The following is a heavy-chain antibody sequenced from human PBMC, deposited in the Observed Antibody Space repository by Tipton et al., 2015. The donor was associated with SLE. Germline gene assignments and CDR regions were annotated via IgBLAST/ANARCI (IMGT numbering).Heavy chain of an antibody. J-gene: IGHJ4*02. D-gene: IGHD4-11*01. Sequence: QLVQSGAEVREPGESLKISCKGSGYSFYGYWIAWVRQMPGKGLEWMGIIYPDDSNTRYSPSFQGQVTISADKSISTAYLQWSSLKASDTAMYYCASAYGLQFPVDYWGQGTLVTVSS. V-gene: IGHV5-51*01. CDR3: ASAYGLQFPVDY. CDR1: GYSFYGYW. CDR2: IYPDDSNT.